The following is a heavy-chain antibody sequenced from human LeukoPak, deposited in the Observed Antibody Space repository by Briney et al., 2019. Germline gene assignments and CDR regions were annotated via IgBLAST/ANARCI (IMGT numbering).Heavy chain of an antibody. V-gene: IGHV4-34*01. CDR1: GGSFSGYY. Sequence: SETLSLTCAVYGGSFSGYYWSWIRQPPGKGLEWIGEINHSGSTNYNPSLKSRVTMSVDTSKNQFSLKLSSVTAADTVVYYCLSGELFQDDYWGQGTLVTVSS. J-gene: IGHJ4*02. D-gene: IGHD3-10*02. CDR2: INHSGST. CDR3: LSGELFQDDY.